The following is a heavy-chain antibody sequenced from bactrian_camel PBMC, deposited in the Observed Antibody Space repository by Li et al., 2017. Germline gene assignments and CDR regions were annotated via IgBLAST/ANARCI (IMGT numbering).Heavy chain of an antibody. J-gene: IGHJ4*01. Sequence: HVQLVESGGRLVQPGGSLRLPCEASGFTFSNYYINWVRQAPGKGLEWVSRLVRGGGSTYYADSVKGRFTISQDNAKNMVYLEMNNLKPEDTAMYYCAADSLSFTYCSRGYWGRTPRYWGQGTQVTVS. CDR2: LVRGGGST. CDR1: GFTFSNYY. CDR3: AADSLSFTYCSRGYWGRTPRY. V-gene: IGHV3-2*01. D-gene: IGHD2*01.